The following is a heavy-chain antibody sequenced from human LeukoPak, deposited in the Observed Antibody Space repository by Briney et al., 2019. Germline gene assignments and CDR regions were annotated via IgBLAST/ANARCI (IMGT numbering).Heavy chain of an antibody. CDR1: GASISDYY. J-gene: IGHJ5*02. CDR2: IYYSGST. CDR3: ARVVVRSWAFDP. D-gene: IGHD2-15*01. Sequence: SETLSLTCTVSGASISDYYWSWIRQPPGKGLEWIGSIYYSGSTYYNPSLKSRVTISVDTSKNQFSLKLSSVTAADTAVYYCARVVVRSWAFDPWGQGTLVTVSS. V-gene: IGHV4-59*12.